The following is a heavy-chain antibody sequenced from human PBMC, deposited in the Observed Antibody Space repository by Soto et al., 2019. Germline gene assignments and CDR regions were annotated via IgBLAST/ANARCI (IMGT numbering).Heavy chain of an antibody. J-gene: IGHJ4*02. CDR2: ISTSSTAI. Sequence: EVQLVESGGGFVQRGGSLRLSCAVSGLTFSTNTINWVRQAPGKGLEWVSYISTSSTAIYYADSVKGRFTISRDDAKSSLYLQMNSLRDEDPAVYYCVITDSGRERGYWGQGTLVTVSS. CDR3: VITDSGRERGY. CDR1: GLTFSTNT. V-gene: IGHV3-48*02. D-gene: IGHD3-10*01.